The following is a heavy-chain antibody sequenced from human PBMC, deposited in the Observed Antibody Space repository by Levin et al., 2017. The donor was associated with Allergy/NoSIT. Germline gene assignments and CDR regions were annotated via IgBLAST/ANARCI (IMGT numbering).Heavy chain of an antibody. CDR2: ITSSGNTI. J-gene: IGHJ4*02. CDR3: AGEDTTWSSTFDY. Sequence: PGESLKISCAASGFTFSDSYMNWIRQAPGKGLEWVSYITSSGNTIYYADSVKGRFTISRDNAKNSLYLQMNSLRAEDTAVYYCAGEDTTWSSTFDYWGQGTLVTVSS. V-gene: IGHV3-11*01. D-gene: IGHD1-14*01. CDR1: GFTFSDSY.